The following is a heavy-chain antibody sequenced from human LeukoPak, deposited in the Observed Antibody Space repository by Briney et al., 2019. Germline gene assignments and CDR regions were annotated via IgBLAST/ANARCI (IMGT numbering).Heavy chain of an antibody. Sequence: SETLSLTCTVSGYSISSGYYWGWIRQPPGKGLEWIGSIYHGGSAHYSPSLKSRVTISVDTSKNQFSLKLSSVTAADTAVYYCARDPFGEGGINYWGQGTLVTVSS. CDR1: GYSISSGYY. J-gene: IGHJ4*02. CDR2: IYHGGSA. V-gene: IGHV4-38-2*02. CDR3: ARDPFGEGGINY. D-gene: IGHD3-10*01.